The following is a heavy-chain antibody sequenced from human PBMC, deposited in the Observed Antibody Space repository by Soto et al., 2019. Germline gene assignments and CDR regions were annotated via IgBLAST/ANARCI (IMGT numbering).Heavy chain of an antibody. CDR3: ARDLYYYDSSGYQRTDYYYYYGMDV. Sequence: GSLRLSCAASGFTFSSYAMHWVRQAPGKGLEWVAVISYDGSNKYYADSVKGRFTISRDNSKNTLYLQMNSLRAEDTAVYYCARDLYYYDSSGYQRTDYYYYYGMDVWGHGTTVTVSS. J-gene: IGHJ6*02. CDR2: ISYDGSNK. CDR1: GFTFSSYA. V-gene: IGHV3-30-3*01. D-gene: IGHD3-22*01.